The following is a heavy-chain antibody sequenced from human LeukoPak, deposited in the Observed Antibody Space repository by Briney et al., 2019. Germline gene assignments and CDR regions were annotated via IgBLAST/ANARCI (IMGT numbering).Heavy chain of an antibody. CDR1: GFTFSSYW. V-gene: IGHV3-7*01. Sequence: PGGSLRLSCAASGFTFSSYWMSWLRQAPGKGLEWVANIKQDGSEKYYVDSVKGRFTISRDNAKNSLSLQLKSLRAEDTAVYYCARDRNYGSGSYYFDYWGQGTLVTVSS. CDR2: IKQDGSEK. D-gene: IGHD3-10*01. J-gene: IGHJ4*02. CDR3: ARDRNYGSGSYYFDY.